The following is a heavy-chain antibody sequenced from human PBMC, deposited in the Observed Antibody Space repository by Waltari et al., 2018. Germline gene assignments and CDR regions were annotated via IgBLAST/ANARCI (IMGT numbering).Heavy chain of an antibody. D-gene: IGHD1-26*01. CDR1: GYSFAGYW. Sequence: EVQLVQSGAEVKKPGESLKISCQGSGYSFAGYWIGWVRPMPGKGLESMGIIYPDDSNTRYSPSFQGQVTFSADKSINTADLQWSSLKASDTAMYYCARYSAPALNTVWFDPWGQGTLVTVSS. J-gene: IGHJ5*02. CDR2: IYPDDSNT. V-gene: IGHV5-51*01. CDR3: ARYSAPALNTVWFDP.